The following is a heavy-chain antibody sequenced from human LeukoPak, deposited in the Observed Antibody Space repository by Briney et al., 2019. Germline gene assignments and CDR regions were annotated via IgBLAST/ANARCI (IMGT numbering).Heavy chain of an antibody. J-gene: IGHJ4*02. Sequence: PGGSLRLSCAASGFTFSSYAMHWVRQAPGKGLEWVAVISYDGSNKYYAESVKGRFTISRDNSKNTLYLQMNSLRAEDTAVYYCASYSSSWSFDYWGQGTLVTVSS. D-gene: IGHD6-13*01. CDR3: ASYSSSWSFDY. CDR2: ISYDGSNK. V-gene: IGHV3-30-3*01. CDR1: GFTFSSYA.